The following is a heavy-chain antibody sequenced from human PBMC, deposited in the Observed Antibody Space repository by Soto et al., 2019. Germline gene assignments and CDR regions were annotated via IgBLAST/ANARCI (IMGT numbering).Heavy chain of an antibody. CDR2: INPSGGST. D-gene: IGHD3-22*01. J-gene: IGHJ4*02. V-gene: IGHV1-46*01. CDR1: GDAYTRNS. CDR3: ARWLSGGSYYFDF. Sequence: WTDSGDAYTRNSMRCVQQDPGQGLEWMGIINPSGGSTSYAQKFQGRVTMTRDTSTSTVYMELSSLRSEDTAVYYCARWLSGGSYYFDFRGEGTLVTGSS.